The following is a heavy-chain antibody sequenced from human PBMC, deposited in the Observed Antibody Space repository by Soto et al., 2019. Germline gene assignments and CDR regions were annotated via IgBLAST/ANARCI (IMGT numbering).Heavy chain of an antibody. V-gene: IGHV1-69*13. D-gene: IGHD1-26*01. CDR2: IIPIFGTA. Sequence: SVKVSCKASGGTFSSYAISWVRQAPGQGLEWMGGIIPIFGTANYAQKFQGRVTITADESTSTAYMELSSLRSEDTAVYYCASSMLISGSYPAYYYGMDVWGQGTTVTVS. CDR3: ASSMLISGSYPAYYYGMDV. CDR1: GGTFSSYA. J-gene: IGHJ6*02.